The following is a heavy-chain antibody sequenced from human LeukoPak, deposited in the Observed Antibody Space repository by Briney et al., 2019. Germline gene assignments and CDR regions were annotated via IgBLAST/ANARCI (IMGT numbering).Heavy chain of an antibody. Sequence: PGGSLRLSCAASGFTFSGYEMNWVGQAPGKGLEWVSYITSSGRTRYYADAVKGRFTLSRDNAKNSLYLQMNSLRAEDTAIYYCARESPHCSGVNCFFDYWGQGTLVTVSS. J-gene: IGHJ4*02. V-gene: IGHV3-48*03. CDR2: ITSSGRTR. CDR1: GFTFSGYE. D-gene: IGHD2-15*01. CDR3: ARESPHCSGVNCFFDY.